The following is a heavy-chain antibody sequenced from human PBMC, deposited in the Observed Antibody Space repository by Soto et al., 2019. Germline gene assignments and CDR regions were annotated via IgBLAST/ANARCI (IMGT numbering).Heavy chain of an antibody. Sequence: PGGSLRLSCAASGFTFSSYAMSWVRQAPGKGLEWVSAISGSGGSTYYADSVKGRFTISRDNSKNTLYLQMNSLRAEDTAVYYCAKVAPAPYYYDSSGYREAFDIWGQGTMVTVSS. CDR2: ISGSGGST. CDR1: GFTFSSYA. J-gene: IGHJ3*02. CDR3: AKVAPAPYYYDSSGYREAFDI. D-gene: IGHD3-22*01. V-gene: IGHV3-23*01.